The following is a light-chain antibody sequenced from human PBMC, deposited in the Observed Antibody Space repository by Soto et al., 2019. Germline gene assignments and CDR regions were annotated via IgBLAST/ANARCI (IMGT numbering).Light chain of an antibody. CDR1: QSVSSAT. CDR2: RAS. V-gene: IGKV3-20*01. J-gene: IGKJ1*01. Sequence: IVLTQSPGTRSLFPGESATLYCRVSQSVSSATVAWYQQRPGQAPRLLFYRASSRATGVPDRFSGGGSGTDFTLTISRLEPEDLGVYYCQHYGTTFGPGTKVDIK. CDR3: QHYGTT.